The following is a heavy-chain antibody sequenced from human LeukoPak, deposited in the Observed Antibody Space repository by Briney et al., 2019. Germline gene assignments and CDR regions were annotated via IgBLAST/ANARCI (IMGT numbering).Heavy chain of an antibody. J-gene: IGHJ4*02. V-gene: IGHV4-59*01. Sequence: SETLSLTCAVYGGSFSGYYWSWIRQPPGKGLEWIGYIYYSGSTNYNPSLKSRVTISVDTSKNQFSLKLSSVTAADTAVYYCATLAVAGRSSDYWGQGTLVTVSS. CDR3: ATLAVAGRSSDY. CDR1: GGSFSGYY. D-gene: IGHD6-19*01. CDR2: IYYSGST.